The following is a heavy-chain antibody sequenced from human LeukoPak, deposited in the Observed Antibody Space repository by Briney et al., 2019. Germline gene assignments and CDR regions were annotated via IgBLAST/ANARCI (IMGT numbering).Heavy chain of an antibody. Sequence: SETLSLTCAVYGGSFSGYYWSWIRQPPGKGLEGIGEINQSGSTNYNPSLKSRVTISVDTSKNQFSLKLSPVTAADTAVYYCARGAHLIAAAGRRFDYWGQGTLVTVSS. CDR1: GGSFSGYY. D-gene: IGHD6-13*01. V-gene: IGHV4-34*01. J-gene: IGHJ4*02. CDR2: INQSGST. CDR3: ARGAHLIAAAGRRFDY.